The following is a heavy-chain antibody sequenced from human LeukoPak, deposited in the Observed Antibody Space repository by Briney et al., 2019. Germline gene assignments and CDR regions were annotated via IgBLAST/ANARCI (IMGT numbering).Heavy chain of an antibody. CDR1: GFTFSNYG. J-gene: IGHJ4*02. Sequence: GGSLRLSCAASGFTFSNYGMSWVRQAPGKGLEWVSAISTSASETHYADSVKGRFTISRDNSKNTLSLQMSSLRAEDTALYYCAKSSWFDSFDYWGQGTLVTVSS. V-gene: IGHV3-23*01. CDR2: ISTSASET. CDR3: AKSSWFDSFDY. D-gene: IGHD6-13*01.